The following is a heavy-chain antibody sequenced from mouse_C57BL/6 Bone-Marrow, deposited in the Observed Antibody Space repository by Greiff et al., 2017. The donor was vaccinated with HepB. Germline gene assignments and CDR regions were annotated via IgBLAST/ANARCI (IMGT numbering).Heavy chain of an antibody. Sequence: VQRVESGPGLVQPSQSLSITCTVSGFSLTSYGVHWVRQSPGKGLEWLGVIWSGGSTDYNAAFISRLSISKDNSKSQVFFKMNSLQADDTAIYYCAREITTVVGTDYAMDYWGQGTSVTVSS. J-gene: IGHJ4*01. V-gene: IGHV2-2*01. CDR3: AREITTVVGTDYAMDY. D-gene: IGHD1-1*01. CDR2: IWSGGST. CDR1: GFSLTSYG.